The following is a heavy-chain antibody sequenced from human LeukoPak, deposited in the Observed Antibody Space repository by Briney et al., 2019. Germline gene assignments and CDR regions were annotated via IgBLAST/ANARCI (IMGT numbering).Heavy chain of an antibody. CDR3: AREDYYDSSGFDY. J-gene: IGHJ4*02. CDR2: IYYSGST. V-gene: IGHV4-59*01. CDR1: GGSISSYY. D-gene: IGHD3-22*01. Sequence: SETLSLTCTVSGGSISSYYWSWIRQPPGKGLEWIGYIYYSGSTNYNPSLKSRVTISVDTSKNQFSLKLSSVTAADTAVYYCAREDYYDSSGFDYWGQGTLVTVSS.